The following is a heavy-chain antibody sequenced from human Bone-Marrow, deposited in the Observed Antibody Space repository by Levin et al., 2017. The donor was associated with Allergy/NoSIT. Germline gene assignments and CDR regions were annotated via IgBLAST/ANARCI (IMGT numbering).Heavy chain of an antibody. J-gene: IGHJ4*02. D-gene: IGHD6-19*01. CDR3: ARDRCWLGGYDFDY. CDR1: GFTFSSYA. Sequence: SGGSLRLSCAASGFTFSSYAMHWVRQAPGKGLEWVAVISYDGSNKYYADSVKGRFTISRDNSKNTLYLQMNSLRAEDTAVYYCARDRCWLGGYDFDYWGQGTLVTVSS. V-gene: IGHV3-30-3*01. CDR2: ISYDGSNK.